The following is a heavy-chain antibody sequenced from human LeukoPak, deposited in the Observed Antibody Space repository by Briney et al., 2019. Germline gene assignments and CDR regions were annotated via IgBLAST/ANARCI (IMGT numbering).Heavy chain of an antibody. CDR2: IHYSGST. J-gene: IGHJ3*02. Sequence: SETLSLTCTVYGGSLSGYYWSWIRQPPGKGLEWIGYIHYSGSTNYNPSLKSRVTISVDTSKNQFSLKLSSVTAADTAVYYCARRGYDDSSGYLHAFDIWGQGTMVTVSS. CDR1: GGSLSGYY. D-gene: IGHD3-22*01. CDR3: ARRGYDDSSGYLHAFDI. V-gene: IGHV4-59*08.